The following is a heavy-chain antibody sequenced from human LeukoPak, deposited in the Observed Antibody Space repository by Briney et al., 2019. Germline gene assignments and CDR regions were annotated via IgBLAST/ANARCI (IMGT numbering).Heavy chain of an antibody. J-gene: IGHJ4*02. CDR3: AQTRINIAAGGKREYYFDY. CDR2: ISAYNGNT. Sequence: ASVKVSCKASGYTFTSYGISWVRQAPGQGLEWMGWISAYNGNTNYAQKLQGSVTMTTDTSTSTAYMELRSLRSDDTAVYYCAQTRINIAAGGKREYYFDYWGQGTLVTVSS. V-gene: IGHV1-18*01. CDR1: GYTFTSYG. D-gene: IGHD6-13*01.